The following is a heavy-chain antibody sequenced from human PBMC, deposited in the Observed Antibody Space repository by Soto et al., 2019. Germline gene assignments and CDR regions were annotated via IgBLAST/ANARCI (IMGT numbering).Heavy chain of an antibody. CDR2: IYHSGST. V-gene: IGHV4-4*02. CDR3: ARDNYGSGPKSVGMDV. J-gene: IGHJ6*02. D-gene: IGHD3-10*01. CDR1: GGSISSSNW. Sequence: SETLSLTCAVSGGSISSSNWWSWVCQPPGKGLEWIGEIYHSGSTNYNPSLKSRVTISVDKSKNQFSLKLSSVTAADTAVYYCARDNYGSGPKSVGMDVWGQGITVTV.